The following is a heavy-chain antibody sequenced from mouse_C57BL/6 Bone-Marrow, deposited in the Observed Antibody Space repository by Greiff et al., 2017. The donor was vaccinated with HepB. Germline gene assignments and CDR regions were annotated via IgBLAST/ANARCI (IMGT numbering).Heavy chain of an antibody. CDR3: ARLTAQATFDY. J-gene: IGHJ2*01. Sequence: EVKLVESGGGLVQPGGSLKLSCAASGFTFSDYYMYWVRQTPEKRLEWVAYISNGGGSTYYPDTVKGRFTISRDNAKNTLYLQMSRLKSEDTAMYYCARLTAQATFDYWGQGTTLTVSS. D-gene: IGHD3-2*02. CDR1: GFTFSDYY. CDR2: ISNGGGST. V-gene: IGHV5-12*01.